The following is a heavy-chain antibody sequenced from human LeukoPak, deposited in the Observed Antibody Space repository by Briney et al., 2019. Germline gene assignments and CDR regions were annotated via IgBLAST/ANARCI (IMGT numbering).Heavy chain of an antibody. CDR3: ARGPNFDWLSSNYYYYGMDV. Sequence: SETLSLTCTVSGGSISSGGFYWGWIRQSPGKGLEWIGYIYHAGSTYYNPSLKSRVTISVDRPENQFSLRLNSVTAADTAVYFCARGPNFDWLSSNYYYYGMDVWGQGTTVTVSS. D-gene: IGHD3-9*01. J-gene: IGHJ6*02. V-gene: IGHV4-30-2*06. CDR1: GGSISSGGFY. CDR2: IYHAGST.